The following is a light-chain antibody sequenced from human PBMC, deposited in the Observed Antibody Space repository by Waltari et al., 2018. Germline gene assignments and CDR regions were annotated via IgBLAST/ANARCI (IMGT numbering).Light chain of an antibody. J-gene: IGLJ2*01. V-gene: IGLV4-69*01. Sequence: QLVLTPSPSAPASLGPSVKLTCTLRSDHSNYALSWPQQRPEKGPRYLLKLNRDGSHLKGDGIPDRFSGSSSGAERYLTISSLQSEDEADYYCQTWGTVSHVVFGGGTKLTVL. CDR3: QTWGTVSHVV. CDR2: LNRDGSH. CDR1: SDHSNYA.